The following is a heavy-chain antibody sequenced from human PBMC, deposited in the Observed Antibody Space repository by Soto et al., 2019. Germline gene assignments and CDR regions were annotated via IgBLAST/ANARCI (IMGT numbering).Heavy chain of an antibody. J-gene: IGHJ4*02. CDR3: ARDPNPRQEMLYALLGY. V-gene: IGHV3-48*01. CDR1: GFTFSSYS. CDR2: ISGSSSMI. D-gene: IGHD2-8*01. Sequence: EVQLVESGGGLVQPGGSLRLSCAASGFTFSSYSMNWVRQAPGKGLEWVSYISGSSSMIYYADSVKGRFTISRDNAKNSLYLQMNSLRAEDTAVYYCARDPNPRQEMLYALLGYWGQGTRVTVSS.